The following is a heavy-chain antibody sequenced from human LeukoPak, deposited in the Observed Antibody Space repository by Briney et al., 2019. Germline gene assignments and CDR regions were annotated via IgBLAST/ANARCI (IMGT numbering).Heavy chain of an antibody. CDR1: GFTFSSYS. CDR2: ISSSSSTI. CDR3: ARDELDSRLKF. D-gene: IGHD3-22*01. Sequence: GGSLRVSCAASGFTFSSYSMNWVRQAPGKGLEWVSYISSSSSTIYYADSVKGRFTISRDNAKNSLYLQMNSLRAEDTAVYYSARDELDSRLKFWGQGTLVTVSS. J-gene: IGHJ4*02. V-gene: IGHV3-48*01.